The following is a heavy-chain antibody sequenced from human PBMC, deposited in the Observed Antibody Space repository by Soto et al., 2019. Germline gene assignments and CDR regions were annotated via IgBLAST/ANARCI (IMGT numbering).Heavy chain of an antibody. CDR3: ARYSNYRVYDGMDV. D-gene: IGHD4-4*01. Sequence: QSVRCGVVWGTIGGYDWSWISKPPGKGLEWIGEINHSGSTNYNPSLKRRVTISVDTSKNQFSLKLSPVTAADTAVYYCARYSNYRVYDGMDVRVQGTTVTVSS. CDR1: WGTIGGYD. J-gene: IGHJ6*02. V-gene: IGHV4-34*01. CDR2: INHSGST.